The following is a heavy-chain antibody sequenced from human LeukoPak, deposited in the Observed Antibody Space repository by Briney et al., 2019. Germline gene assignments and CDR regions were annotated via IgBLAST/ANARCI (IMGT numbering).Heavy chain of an antibody. D-gene: IGHD1-26*01. Sequence: SETLSLTCTVSGYSSSSYFWSWIRQPAGKGLQWIGRIYSGGSTNYNPSLKSRVTMTLDKSKRQVSLRLNSVTDADTAVYYCARLSSPVGPMCWGRGTLVTVSS. V-gene: IGHV4-4*07. CDR2: IYSGGST. CDR3: ARLSSPVGPMC. CDR1: GYSSSSYF. J-gene: IGHJ4*02.